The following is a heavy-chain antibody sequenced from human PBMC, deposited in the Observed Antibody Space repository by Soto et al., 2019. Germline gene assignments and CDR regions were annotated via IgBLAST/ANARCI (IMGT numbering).Heavy chain of an antibody. J-gene: IGHJ4*02. CDR3: ARHLYGSSTSCHFDY. CDR2: IYYSGST. CDR1: GGSIGSSY. D-gene: IGHD2-2*01. V-gene: IGHV4-59*08. Sequence: PSETLSLTCTVSGGSIGSSYWGWIRQPPGKGLEWIGYIYYSGSTNYNPSLKSRVTISVDTSKNQFSLKLSSVTAADTAVYYCARHLYGSSTSCHFDYWGQGTLVTVSS.